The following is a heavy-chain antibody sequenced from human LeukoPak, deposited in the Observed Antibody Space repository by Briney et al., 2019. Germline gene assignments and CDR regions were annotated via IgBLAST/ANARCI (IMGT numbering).Heavy chain of an antibody. CDR2: TYYRSKWYN. V-gene: IGHV6-1*01. D-gene: IGHD1-14*01. CDR1: GYGFSSNIAA. Sequence: SQTLSLTCAISGYGFSSNIAAWNWITQSPSRVLEWLGRTYYRSKWYNDYAVSVKSRITINPDTPNNQFSPEPTSVTPEETDVYYCARASGHFDYWGQGTLVTVSS. CDR3: ARASGHFDY. J-gene: IGHJ4*02.